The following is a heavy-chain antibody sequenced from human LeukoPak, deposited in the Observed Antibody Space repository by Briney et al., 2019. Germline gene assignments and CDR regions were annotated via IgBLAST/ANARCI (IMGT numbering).Heavy chain of an antibody. J-gene: IGHJ4*02. CDR1: GFTFSSYS. CDR2: ISSSSSYI. D-gene: IGHD4-11*01. CDR3: ARETTSGDY. Sequence: GGSLRLSCAASGFTFSSYSMNWVRQAPGKGLEWVSSISSSSSYIYYADSAKGRFTISRDNAKNSLYLQMNSLRVEDTAVYYCARETTSGDYWGQGSLVTVSS. V-gene: IGHV3-21*01.